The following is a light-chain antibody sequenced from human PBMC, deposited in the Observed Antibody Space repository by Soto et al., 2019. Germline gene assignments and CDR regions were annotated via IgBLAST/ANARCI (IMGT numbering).Light chain of an antibody. CDR1: QPLNNN. Sequence: EIVMTQSPSTLSVYPGDRATLSCRAGQPLNNNVAWYQHKPGQAPRLLIYGASTRATGISARFSGSGSGTEFTLTISSLQSEDFAVYYCQQYEKWPPSITFGQGTRLEV. CDR3: QQYEKWPPSIT. J-gene: IGKJ5*01. V-gene: IGKV3-15*01. CDR2: GAS.